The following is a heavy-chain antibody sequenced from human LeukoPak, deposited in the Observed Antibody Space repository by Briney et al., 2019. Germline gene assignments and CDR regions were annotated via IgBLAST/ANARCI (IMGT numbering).Heavy chain of an antibody. CDR3: ARVVAVAGN. J-gene: IGHJ4*02. CDR1: GFTFDDYA. V-gene: IGHV3-9*01. D-gene: IGHD6-19*01. CDR2: ISWNSGSI. Sequence: GGSLRLSCAASGFTFDDYAMHWVRQAPGKGLEWVSGISWNSGSIGYADSVKGRFTISRDNAKNSLYLQMNSLRAEDTALYYCARVVAVAGNWGQGTLVTVSS.